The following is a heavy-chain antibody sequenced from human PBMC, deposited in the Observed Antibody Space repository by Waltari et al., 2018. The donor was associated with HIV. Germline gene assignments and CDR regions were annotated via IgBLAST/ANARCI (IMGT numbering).Heavy chain of an antibody. V-gene: IGHV1-2*02. D-gene: IGHD3-22*01. CDR2: INPNSGGT. J-gene: IGHJ6*02. CDR3: ARMVRVTMIVGGMDV. CDR1: GYTFTGYY. Sequence: QVQLVQSGAEVKKPGASVKVSCKASGYTFTGYYMHWVRQAPGQGLEWMGWINPNSGGTNYAQKFQGRVTMTRDTSISTAYMELSRLRSDDTAVYYCARMVRVTMIVGGMDVWGQGTTVTVSS.